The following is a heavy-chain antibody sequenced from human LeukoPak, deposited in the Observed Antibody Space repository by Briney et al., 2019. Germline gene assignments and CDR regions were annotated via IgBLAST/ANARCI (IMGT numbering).Heavy chain of an antibody. Sequence: PGGSLRLSCAASGFSFSTHSMNWVRQAPGKGLEWISFINLDGTDIHHGESVKGRFTISRDNAKNSLYLQMHTLRAEDTAVYYCAGDGVGVLPGDAFDIWSQGTMVTVSS. V-gene: IGHV3-21*05. D-gene: IGHD1-26*01. J-gene: IGHJ3*02. CDR3: AGDGVGVLPGDAFDI. CDR2: INLDGTDI. CDR1: GFSFSTHS.